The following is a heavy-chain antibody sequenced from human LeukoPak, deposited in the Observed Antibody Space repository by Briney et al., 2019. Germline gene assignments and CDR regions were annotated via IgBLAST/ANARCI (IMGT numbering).Heavy chain of an antibody. CDR1: GYSFTSYW. CDR2: IYPGDSDT. J-gene: IGHJ6*02. D-gene: IGHD2-15*01. CDR3: ARQRGELRRSDCSGGSCYGYGMDV. V-gene: IGHV5-51*01. Sequence: GESLKISCKGSGYSFTSYWIGWVRQMPGKGLEWMGIIYPGDSDTRYSPSFQGQVTISADKSISTAYLQWSSLKASDTAMYYCARQRGELRRSDCSGGSCYGYGMDVWGRGTTVTVSS.